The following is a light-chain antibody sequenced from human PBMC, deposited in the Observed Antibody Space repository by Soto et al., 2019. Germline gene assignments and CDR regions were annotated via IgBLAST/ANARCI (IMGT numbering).Light chain of an antibody. CDR1: SSDVGGYDY. Sequence: LTQPASVSGSPGQSITISCTGTSSDVGGYDYVSWYQQHPGKAPKLMIYDVTNRPSGVSNRFSGSKSGNTASLTISGLQAEDEADYYCISYASINTYVFGTGTKVTVL. J-gene: IGLJ1*01. CDR2: DVT. CDR3: ISYASINTYV. V-gene: IGLV2-14*01.